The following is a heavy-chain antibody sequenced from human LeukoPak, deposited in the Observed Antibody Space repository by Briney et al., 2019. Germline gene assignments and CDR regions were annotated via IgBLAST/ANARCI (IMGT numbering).Heavy chain of an antibody. CDR1: GFTFSSYS. CDR3: AREREDYDFWSGYSRVGWFDP. D-gene: IGHD3-3*01. Sequence: PGGSLRLSCAASGFTFSSYSMNWVRQAPGKGLEWVSSISSSSSYIYYADSVKGRFTISRDNAKNSLYLQMNSLRAEDTAVYYCAREREDYDFWSGYSRVGWFDPWGQGTLVTVSS. J-gene: IGHJ5*02. V-gene: IGHV3-21*01. CDR2: ISSSSSYI.